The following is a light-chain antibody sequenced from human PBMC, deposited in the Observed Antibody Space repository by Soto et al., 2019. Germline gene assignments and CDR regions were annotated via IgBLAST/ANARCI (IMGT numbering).Light chain of an antibody. CDR3: QSYDSSLSGSRV. CDR2: SNS. V-gene: IGLV1-40*01. Sequence: QSVLTHPPSVSGAPGQRVTISCTGSSSNIGAGYDVHWYQQLPGTAPKLLIYSNSNRPSGVPDRFSGSKSGTSASLAITGRQAEDEADYYCQSYDSSLSGSRVFGGGTKLTVL. J-gene: IGLJ2*01. CDR1: SSNIGAGYD.